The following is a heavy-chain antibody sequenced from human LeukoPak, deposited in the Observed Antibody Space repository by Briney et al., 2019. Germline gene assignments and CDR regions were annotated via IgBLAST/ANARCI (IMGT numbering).Heavy chain of an antibody. CDR3: ARQINLYAFDI. J-gene: IGHJ3*02. CDR1: GYRFTSYW. CDR2: IYPGDSDT. Sequence: GEALKISFKGSGYRFTSYWIGWGRPMPGKGLGWMGIIYPGDSDTRYSPSFQGQVTISADESISTAYLQWSSLKASDTAMYYCARQINLYAFDIWGQGTMVTVSS. V-gene: IGHV5-51*01.